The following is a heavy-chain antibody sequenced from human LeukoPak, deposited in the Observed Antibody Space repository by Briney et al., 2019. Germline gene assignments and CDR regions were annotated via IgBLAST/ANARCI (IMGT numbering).Heavy chain of an antibody. CDR2: IYYSGST. V-gene: IGHV4-31*03. J-gene: IGHJ4*02. CDR1: GGSISSGGYY. Sequence: SETLSLTCTVSGGSISSGGYYWSWIRQHPGKGLEWIGYIYYSGSTYYNPSLKSRVTISVDTSKNQFSLKLSSVTAADTAVYYCARVAYDSSGYTYDYWSQGTLVTVSS. D-gene: IGHD3-22*01. CDR3: ARVAYDSSGYTYDY.